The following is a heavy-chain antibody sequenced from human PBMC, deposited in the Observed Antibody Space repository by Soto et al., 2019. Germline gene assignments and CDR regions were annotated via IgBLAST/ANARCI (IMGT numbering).Heavy chain of an antibody. D-gene: IGHD3-16*01. CDR2: IYRSGST. Sequence: QVQMQESGPGLVKPSETLSLTCTVSGDSVRNQYWSWIRRPPGRGLEWIGYIYRSGSTKHNPSLKSRLTISVDTSKNQFSLKLSSVTAADTAVYYCARTLDYGHMDVWGKGTTVTVSS. CDR3: ARTLDYGHMDV. J-gene: IGHJ6*03. V-gene: IGHV4-4*09. CDR1: GDSVRNQY.